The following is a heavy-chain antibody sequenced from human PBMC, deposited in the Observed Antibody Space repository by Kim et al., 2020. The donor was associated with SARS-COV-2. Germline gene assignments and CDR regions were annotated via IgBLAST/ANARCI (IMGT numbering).Heavy chain of an antibody. CDR2: INHSGST. Sequence: SETLSLTCAVYGGSFSGYYWSWIRQPPGKGLEWIGEINHSGSTNYNPSLKSRVTISVDTSKNQFSLKLSSVTAADTAVYYCARVGGYSSGRAWSQGTLVTVSS. V-gene: IGHV4-34*01. D-gene: IGHD5-18*01. CDR3: ARVGGYSSGRA. CDR1: GGSFSGYY. J-gene: IGHJ4*02.